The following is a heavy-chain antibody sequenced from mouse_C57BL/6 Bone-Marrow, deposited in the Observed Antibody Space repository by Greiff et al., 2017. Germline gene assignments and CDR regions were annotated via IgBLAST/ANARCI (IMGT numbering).Heavy chain of an antibody. CDR3: ARKGKYYFDY. CDR2: IYPGGGYT. Sequence: QVQLQQSGAELVRPGTSVKMSCKASGYTFTNYWIGWAKQRPGHGLEWIGDIYPGGGYTNYNEKFKGKATLTADKSSSTAYMQFSSLTSEDSAIYYSARKGKYYFDYWGQGTTLTVSS. V-gene: IGHV1-63*01. J-gene: IGHJ2*01. CDR1: GYTFTNYW.